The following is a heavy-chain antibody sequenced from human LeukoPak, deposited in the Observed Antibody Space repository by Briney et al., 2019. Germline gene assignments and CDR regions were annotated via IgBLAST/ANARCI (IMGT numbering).Heavy chain of an antibody. D-gene: IGHD2-21*02. CDR2: ISVTGSST. Sequence: GGSLRLSCVASGFTFNSYAMSWVRQAPGQGLEWVSTISVTGSSTYYVDSVKGRFTTSRDKSKNTLYLQMNGLRVEDTAVYYCAKTLRSGDWYLDYWGQGTLVTVSS. CDR1: GFTFNSYA. V-gene: IGHV3-23*01. J-gene: IGHJ4*02. CDR3: AKTLRSGDWYLDY.